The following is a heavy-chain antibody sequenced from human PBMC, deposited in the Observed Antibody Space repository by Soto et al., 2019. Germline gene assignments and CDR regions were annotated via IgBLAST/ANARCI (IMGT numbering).Heavy chain of an antibody. Sequence: GGSLLVSCAASVFTFSIYDMHWVRQATGKGLDLVSAIGTAGDPYYPGSVKGRFTISRENAKNSLYLQMNSLRAGETAVYYCARGSLGYCSSTSCPQGDYYGMDVWGQGTTVTVSS. CDR3: ARGSLGYCSSTSCPQGDYYGMDV. CDR1: VFTFSIYD. V-gene: IGHV3-13*05. J-gene: IGHJ6*02. D-gene: IGHD2-2*01. CDR2: IGTAGDP.